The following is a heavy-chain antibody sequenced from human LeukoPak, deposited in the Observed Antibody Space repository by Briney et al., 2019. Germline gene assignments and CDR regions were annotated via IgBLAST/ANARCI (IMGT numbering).Heavy chain of an antibody. CDR2: IIPIFGTA. V-gene: IGHV1-69*13. CDR1: GYTFTSYA. Sequence: SVKVSCKASGYTFTSYAISWVRQAPGQGLEWMGGIIPIFGTANYAQKFQGRVTITADESTSTAYMELSSLRSEDTAVYYCARERSSSWYWFDPWGQGTLVTVSS. CDR3: ARERSSSWYWFDP. J-gene: IGHJ5*02. D-gene: IGHD6-13*01.